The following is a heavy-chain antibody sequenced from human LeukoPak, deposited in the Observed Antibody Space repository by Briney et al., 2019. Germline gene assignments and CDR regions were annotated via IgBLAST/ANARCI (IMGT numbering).Heavy chain of an antibody. CDR2: ISGSGGST. Sequence: GGSLRLSCAASGFTFSSYAMSWVRQAPGKGREWVSAISGSGGSTYYADSVKGRFTISRDNSKNTLYLQMNSLRAEDTAVYYCAKGQHSSGWYIQYYFDYWGQGTLVTVSS. D-gene: IGHD6-19*01. J-gene: IGHJ4*02. CDR3: AKGQHSSGWYIQYYFDY. V-gene: IGHV3-23*01. CDR1: GFTFSSYA.